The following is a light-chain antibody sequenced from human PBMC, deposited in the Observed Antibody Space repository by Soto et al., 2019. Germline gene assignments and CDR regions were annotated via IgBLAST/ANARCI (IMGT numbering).Light chain of an antibody. V-gene: IGKV3-11*01. Sequence: ENVVTQSPVTLSLSPGERATLSCRTSQSVDRYLAWYQQKPGQAPRLLIYDASNRATGIPARFSGSGSGTDFTLTISSLEPEDFAVYYCQQRKDWPPLTFGGGTKVEIK. J-gene: IGKJ4*01. CDR2: DAS. CDR1: QSVDRY. CDR3: QQRKDWPPLT.